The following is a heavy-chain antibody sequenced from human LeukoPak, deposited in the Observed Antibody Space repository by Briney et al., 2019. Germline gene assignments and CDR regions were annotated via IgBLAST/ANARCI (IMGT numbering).Heavy chain of an antibody. Sequence: GSLRLSCAASGFTFSSYWMSWVRQAPGKGLEWVANIKHNGNDKHYLVSVKGRFSISRDNAKNSLYLQINSLRAEDTAVYYCARLSDTEGSSTSYRASDIWGQGTLVVVSS. D-gene: IGHD2-2*01. J-gene: IGHJ3*02. CDR1: GFTFSSYW. CDR2: IKHNGNDK. CDR3: ARLSDTEGSSTSYRASDI. V-gene: IGHV3-7*01.